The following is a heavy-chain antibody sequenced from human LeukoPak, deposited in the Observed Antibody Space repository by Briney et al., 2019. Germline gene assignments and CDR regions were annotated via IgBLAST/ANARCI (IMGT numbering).Heavy chain of an antibody. J-gene: IGHJ6*03. CDR3: AREGSGSYLGYYYYMEV. CDR1: GGSISSYY. Sequence: PSETLSLTCTVSGGSISSYYWSWIRQPAGKGLEWIGRIYTSGSTNYNPSLKSRVTMSVDTSKNQFSLKLSSVTAADTAVYYCAREGSGSYLGYYYYMEVWGTGTTVTVSS. V-gene: IGHV4-4*07. CDR2: IYTSGST. D-gene: IGHD3-10*01.